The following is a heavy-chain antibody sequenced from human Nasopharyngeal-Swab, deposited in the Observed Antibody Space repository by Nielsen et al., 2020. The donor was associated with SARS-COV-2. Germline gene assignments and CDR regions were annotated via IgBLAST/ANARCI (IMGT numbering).Heavy chain of an antibody. D-gene: IGHD2-15*01. J-gene: IGHJ5*02. Sequence: KVSCKGSGYSFTSSWIGWVRQMPGKGLEWMGIIYPGDSDTRYSTSFQGQVTISADKSISTAYLQWSSLKASDTAMYYCARQLQSFDPWGQGTLVTVSS. CDR1: GYSFTSSW. CDR3: ARQLQSFDP. CDR2: IYPGDSDT. V-gene: IGHV5-51*01.